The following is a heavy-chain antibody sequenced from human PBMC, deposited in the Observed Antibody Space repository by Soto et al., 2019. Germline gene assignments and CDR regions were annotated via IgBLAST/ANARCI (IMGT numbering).Heavy chain of an antibody. V-gene: IGHV1-46*01. CDR2: ITPVFGSV. Sequence: QVQLVQSGAEVKKPGASVKVSCKASGYTFTNYYIHWVRQAPGQGLEWMGKITPVFGSVRYRQKFQGRLTITADRSTGTSHMELSDLRLDDSAVYFCAREPLSIHADGLAPWGQGTLVTVSS. J-gene: IGHJ5*02. CDR1: GYTFTNYY. CDR3: AREPLSIHADGLAP.